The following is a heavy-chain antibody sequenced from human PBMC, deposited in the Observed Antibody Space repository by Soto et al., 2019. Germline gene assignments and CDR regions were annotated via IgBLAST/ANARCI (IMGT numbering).Heavy chain of an antibody. CDR2: INYSGKT. Sequence: SETLSLTCSVSGDSIRNYYWSWIRQPPGKGLEWIAEINYSGKTNYNPSLKSRVTMSQDTPKNQFSLKVSSVSATDTAVYYCARHFPQGQGTYDYWGQGILVTAPQ. CDR3: ARHFPQGQGTYDY. D-gene: IGHD1-1*01. J-gene: IGHJ4*02. V-gene: IGHV4-59*08. CDR1: GDSIRNYY.